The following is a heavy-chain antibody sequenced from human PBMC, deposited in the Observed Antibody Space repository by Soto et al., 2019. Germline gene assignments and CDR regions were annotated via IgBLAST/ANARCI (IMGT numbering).Heavy chain of an antibody. CDR3: TTGLSNGYYNFDY. CDR1: GLSFRNYA. Sequence: GGSLRLSCAASGLSFRNYAMHWVRQAPGKGLEWVGRIKGEADGGTTDYAAPVKGRITISRDHSKDTLYLQMNSLKTEDTAVYYCTTGLSNGYYNFDYWGQGP. CDR2: IKGEADGGTT. D-gene: IGHD2-21*01. J-gene: IGHJ4*02. V-gene: IGHV3-15*01.